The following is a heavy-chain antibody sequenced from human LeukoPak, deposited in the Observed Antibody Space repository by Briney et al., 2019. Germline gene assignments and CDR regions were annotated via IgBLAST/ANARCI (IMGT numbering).Heavy chain of an antibody. CDR1: GFTFSSYA. V-gene: IGHV3-23*01. Sequence: GGSLRLSCAASGFTFSSYAMSWVRQAPGKGLKWVSAISGSGGSTYYADSVKGRFTISRDNSKNTLYLQMNSLRAEDTAVYYCAKVMVWGSYLPHDYWGQGTLVTVSS. CDR2: ISGSGGST. D-gene: IGHD3-16*02. J-gene: IGHJ4*02. CDR3: AKVMVWGSYLPHDY.